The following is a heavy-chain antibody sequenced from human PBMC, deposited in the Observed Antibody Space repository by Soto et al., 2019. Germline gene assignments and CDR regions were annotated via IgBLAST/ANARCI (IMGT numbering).Heavy chain of an antibody. CDR3: AIRNSGWYFDY. V-gene: IGHV3-23*01. D-gene: IGHD6-19*01. Sequence: EVQLLESGGGLVQPGGSLRLSCAASGFTFSNYAMNWVRQAPGKGLEWVSVISGSGGSTYYADSVKGRFTISRDNSKNTLDVNMNSLRDLDTAVYYWAIRNSGWYFDYWGQGTLVTVS. CDR1: GFTFSNYA. CDR2: ISGSGGST. J-gene: IGHJ4*02.